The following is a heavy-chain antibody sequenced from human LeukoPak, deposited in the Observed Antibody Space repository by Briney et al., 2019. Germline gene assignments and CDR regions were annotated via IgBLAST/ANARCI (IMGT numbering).Heavy chain of an antibody. D-gene: IGHD3-10*01. CDR1: GFTFSSHS. J-gene: IGHJ4*02. V-gene: IGHV3-23*01. CDR3: AKGYGSGSSRYYFDY. CDR2: ISGSGGST. Sequence: GGSLRLSCEASGFTFSSHSMSWVRQAPGKGLEWVSTISGSGGSTYYADSVKGRSTISRDNSKNTLYLQMNSLRAEDTAVYYCAKGYGSGSSRYYFDYWGQGTLVTVSS.